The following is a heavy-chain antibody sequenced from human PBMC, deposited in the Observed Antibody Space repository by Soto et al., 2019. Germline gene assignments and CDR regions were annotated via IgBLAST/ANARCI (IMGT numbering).Heavy chain of an antibody. CDR1: GFTFSSYV. Sequence: QVQLVESGGGVVQPGRSLRLSCAASGFTFSSYVMHWVRQAPGKGLEWVALIWNNGSNKYYADSVKGRFTISRDNSNNTLYLQANSLKVEDTAVYYCTKVAYRSGSCFDFWGKGTLVTVSS. CDR3: TKVAYRSGSCFDF. D-gene: IGHD3-10*01. J-gene: IGHJ4*01. CDR2: IWNNGSNK. V-gene: IGHV3-30*18.